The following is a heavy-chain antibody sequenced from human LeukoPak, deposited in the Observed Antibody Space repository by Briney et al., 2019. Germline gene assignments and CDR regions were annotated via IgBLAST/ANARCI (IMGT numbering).Heavy chain of an antibody. CDR1: GASIRSYY. D-gene: IGHD2-2*01. Sequence: SETLSLTCTVSGASIRSYYWSWIRQPPGKGLEWIGYIYYSGSTNYNPSLKSRVTISVDTSKNQFSLKLSSVTAADTALYYCSRHPYCRSATCYAFFDYGGREPWSPSPQ. V-gene: IGHV4-59*08. CDR3: SRHPYCRSATCYAFFDY. CDR2: IYYSGST. J-gene: IGHJ4*02.